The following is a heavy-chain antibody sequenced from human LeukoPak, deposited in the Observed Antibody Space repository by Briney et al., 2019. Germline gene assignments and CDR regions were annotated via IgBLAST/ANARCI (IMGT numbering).Heavy chain of an antibody. Sequence: GGSLRLSCAASGFTFSSYGMSWVRQAPGKGLEWVSSISTSSSYIYYADSVKGRFTISRHNAKKSLYLQMNSLRAEDTAVYYCARDRVEYCSGGSCSNFDSWGQGTLVTVSS. CDR3: ARDRVEYCSGGSCSNFDS. CDR1: GFTFSSYG. J-gene: IGHJ4*02. D-gene: IGHD2-15*01. CDR2: ISTSSSYI. V-gene: IGHV3-21*01.